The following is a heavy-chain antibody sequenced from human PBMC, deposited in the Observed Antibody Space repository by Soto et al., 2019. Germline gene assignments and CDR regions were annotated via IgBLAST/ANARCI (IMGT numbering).Heavy chain of an antibody. V-gene: IGHV4-30-2*01. CDR2: IYHSGST. D-gene: IGHD3-10*01. Sequence: PWETLSLTCAVSGCSISSGGYSWSWIRQPPGKGLEWIGYIYHSGSTYYNPSLKSRVTISVDRSKNQFSLKLSSVTAADTAVYYCARENNVLPGGYFDYWGQGTLVTVSS. J-gene: IGHJ4*02. CDR1: GCSISSGGYS. CDR3: ARENNVLPGGYFDY.